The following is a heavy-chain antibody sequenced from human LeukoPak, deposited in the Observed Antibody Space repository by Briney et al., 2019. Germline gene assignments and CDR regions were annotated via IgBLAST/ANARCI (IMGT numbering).Heavy chain of an antibody. Sequence: PSETLSLTCTVSGGSISGYYWSWIRQPPGKGLEWIGYIYYSGSPNYNSSLKSRLTISVDTSENQFSLKLSSVTAADTAVYYCARHSSALGGLFDYWGQGTLVTVSS. CDR3: ARHSSALGGLFDY. CDR2: IYYSGSP. J-gene: IGHJ4*02. CDR1: GGSISGYY. D-gene: IGHD6-19*01. V-gene: IGHV4-59*08.